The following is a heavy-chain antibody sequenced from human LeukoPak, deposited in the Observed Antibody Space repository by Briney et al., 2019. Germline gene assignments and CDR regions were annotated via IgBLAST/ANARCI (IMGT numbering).Heavy chain of an antibody. D-gene: IGHD6-13*01. CDR3: ARHGSSSSWYGEGFDY. CDR2: IHYSGST. J-gene: IGHJ4*02. Sequence: SETLSLTCAVYGGSFSDYYWNWIRQPPGKGLEWIGSIHYSGSTYYNPSLKSRVTISVDTSKNQFSLKLSSVTAADTAVYYCARHGSSSSWYGEGFDYWGQGSLVTVSS. CDR1: GGSFSDYY. V-gene: IGHV4-34*01.